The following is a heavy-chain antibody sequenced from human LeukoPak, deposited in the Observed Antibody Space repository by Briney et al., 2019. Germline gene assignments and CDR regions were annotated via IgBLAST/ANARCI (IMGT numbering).Heavy chain of an antibody. V-gene: IGHV3-53*01. D-gene: IGHD4-11*01. CDR3: ARDHYSNYLDY. CDR2: IYSGGST. Sequence: GGSLRLSCAASGFTVSNSYMSWVRQAPGKGLEWVSMIYSGGSTYYADSVKGRFTISRDNSKNTLYLQMNSLRAEDTAVYYCARDHYSNYLDYWGQGTLVTVSS. CDR1: GFTVSNSY. J-gene: IGHJ4*02.